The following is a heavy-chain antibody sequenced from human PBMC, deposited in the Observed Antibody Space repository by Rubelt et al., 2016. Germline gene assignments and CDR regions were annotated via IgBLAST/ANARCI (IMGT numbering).Heavy chain of an antibody. D-gene: IGHD2-2*01. Sequence: QGQLVQSGAEVKRPGASVEVSCKASGYTFTNLGISWVRQAPGQGLEWLGWISPYNGNRNYEESFQDRITLTTDTSTSTAYMELRGLGSDDTAVYYCAREEALYVVVGGFDYWGQGTLVTVSS. CDR1: GYTFTNLG. CDR2: ISPYNGNR. J-gene: IGHJ4*02. V-gene: IGHV1-18*01. CDR3: AREEALYVVVGGFDY.